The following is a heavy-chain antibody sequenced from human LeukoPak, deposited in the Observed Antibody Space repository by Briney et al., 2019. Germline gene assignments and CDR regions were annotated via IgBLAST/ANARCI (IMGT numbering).Heavy chain of an antibody. J-gene: IGHJ4*02. V-gene: IGHV4-31*03. Sequence: SETLSLTCTVSGGSISSGGYYWSWIRQHPGKGLEWIGYIYYSGSPYYNPSLKSRVTISVDTSKNHFSLKLSSVTAADTALYYCASVTPNWNYFDNWGQGTLVTVSS. CDR3: ASVTPNWNYFDN. CDR1: GGSISSGGYY. CDR2: IYYSGSP. D-gene: IGHD1-20*01.